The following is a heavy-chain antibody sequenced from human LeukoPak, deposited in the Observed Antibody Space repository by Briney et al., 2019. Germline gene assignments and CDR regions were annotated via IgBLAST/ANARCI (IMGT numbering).Heavy chain of an antibody. CDR1: GFTVSSNY. J-gene: IGHJ4*02. CDR2: IYSGGTT. D-gene: IGHD3-22*01. V-gene: IGHV3-66*01. CDR3: ARVDYYDSSGYYFGVGDY. Sequence: GGSLRLSCAASGFTVSSNYMSWVRQAPGKGLEWVSVIYSGGTTYYADSVKGRFTISRDNSKNTVYLQMNSLRAEDTAVYYCARVDYYDSSGYYFGVGDYWGQGTLVTVSS.